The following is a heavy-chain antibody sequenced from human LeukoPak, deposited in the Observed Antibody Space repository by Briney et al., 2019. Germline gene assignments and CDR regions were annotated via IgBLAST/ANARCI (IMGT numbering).Heavy chain of an antibody. D-gene: IGHD5-12*01. CDR1: GFTFSSYA. CDR3: AKVLVVGYDYVPYYFGY. CDR2: ISGSGGST. Sequence: GGSLRLSCAASGFTFSSYAMSWVRQAPGKGLEWVSAISGSGGSTYYADSVKGRFTISRDNSKNTLYLQMNSLRAEDTAVYYCAKVLVVGYDYVPYYFGYWGQGTLVTVSS. J-gene: IGHJ4*02. V-gene: IGHV3-23*01.